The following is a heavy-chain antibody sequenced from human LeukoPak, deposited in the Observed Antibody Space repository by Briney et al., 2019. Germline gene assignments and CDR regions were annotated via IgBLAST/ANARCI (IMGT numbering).Heavy chain of an antibody. J-gene: IGHJ4*02. Sequence: ASVKVSCKASGYTFTGYYMHWVRQAPGQGFEWMGWINPNTGGTNYAQKLQGRVTMTRDTTISAAFMELTRLTSDDTAVYYCASYPSSSPPFDYWGQGTLVTVSS. CDR2: INPNTGGT. V-gene: IGHV1-2*02. D-gene: IGHD6-6*01. CDR1: GYTFTGYY. CDR3: ASYPSSSPPFDY.